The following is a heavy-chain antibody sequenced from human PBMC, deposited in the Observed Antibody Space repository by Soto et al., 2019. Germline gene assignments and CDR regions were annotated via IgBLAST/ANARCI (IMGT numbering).Heavy chain of an antibody. CDR1: GGTFSSYT. V-gene: IGHV1-69*08. D-gene: IGHD4-17*01. CDR3: ARDRGGYGDYPEYFQH. Sequence: QVQLVQSGAEVKKPGSSVKVSCKASGGTFSSYTISWVRQAPGQGLEWMGRIIPILGIANYAQKFQGRVTITADKSTSTAYMELSSLRSEDTAVYYCARDRGGYGDYPEYFQHWGQGTLVTVSS. CDR2: IIPILGIA. J-gene: IGHJ1*01.